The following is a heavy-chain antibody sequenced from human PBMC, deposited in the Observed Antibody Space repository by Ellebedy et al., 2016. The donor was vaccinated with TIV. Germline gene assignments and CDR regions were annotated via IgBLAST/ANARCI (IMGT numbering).Heavy chain of an antibody. CDR3: ARSRGPSC. J-gene: IGHJ4*02. Sequence: GESLKISCAASGFIFTNPYMTWVRQAPGKGLDWVANIKPDGSGEYYVDSVKGRFTISRDNAKNFSFLQMNSLRTEDTAVYYCARSRGPSCWGQGTLVIVSS. CDR1: GFIFTNPY. V-gene: IGHV3-7*03. D-gene: IGHD3-10*01. CDR2: IKPDGSGE.